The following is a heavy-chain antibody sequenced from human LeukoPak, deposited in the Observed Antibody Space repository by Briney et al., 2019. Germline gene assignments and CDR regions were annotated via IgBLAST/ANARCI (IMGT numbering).Heavy chain of an antibody. CDR1: GFTFGDYA. CDR3: TRGTMVRETLDY. V-gene: IGHV3-49*03. D-gene: IGHD3-10*01. J-gene: IGHJ4*02. Sequence: PGGSLRLSCAASGFTFGDYATSWFRQAPGKGLEWVGFIRSKAYGGTTEYAASVKGRFTISRDDSKRIAYLQMNSLKTEDTAVYYCTRGTMVRETLDYWGQGTLVTVSS. CDR2: IRSKAYGGTT.